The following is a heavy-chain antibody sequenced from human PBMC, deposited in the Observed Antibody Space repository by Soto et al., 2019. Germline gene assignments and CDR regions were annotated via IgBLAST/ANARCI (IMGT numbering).Heavy chain of an antibody. V-gene: IGHV3-23*01. J-gene: IGHJ5*02. CDR3: AKESEGILTGYDRFDP. Sequence: EVQLLESGGGVVQPGGSRRLSCAASGFTFSIYAMSWVRHAPGKGLEWVSAISGSGGSTYYADSVKGRFTISRDNSKNTLYLQMNSLRAADTAVYYCAKESEGILTGYDRFDPWGQGTLVTVSS. CDR2: ISGSGGST. CDR1: GFTFSIYA. D-gene: IGHD3-9*01.